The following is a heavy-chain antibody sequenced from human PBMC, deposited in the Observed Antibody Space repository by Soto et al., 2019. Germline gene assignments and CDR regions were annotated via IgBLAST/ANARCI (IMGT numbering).Heavy chain of an antibody. Sequence: ASVKVSCKASGYTFIDYYINWVRQAPGQGFEWLGWINPNSGGTYYAQKFEGRVTMTRDTSISTAYMELSRLRSDDTAIYYCVRDFGSVLTNWFDPWGQGTLVTVSS. J-gene: IGHJ5*02. CDR1: GYTFIDYY. CDR2: INPNSGGT. V-gene: IGHV1-2*02. D-gene: IGHD3-3*01. CDR3: VRDFGSVLTNWFDP.